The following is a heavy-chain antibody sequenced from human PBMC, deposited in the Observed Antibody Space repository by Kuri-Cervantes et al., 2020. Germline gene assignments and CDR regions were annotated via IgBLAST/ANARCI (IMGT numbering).Heavy chain of an antibody. D-gene: IGHD1-26*01. Sequence: SETLSLTCAVYGGSFSGYYWSWIRQPPGKGLEWIGSIYYSGSTYYNPSLKSRVTISVDTSKNQFSLKLSSVTAADTAVYYCARGWEHEGVDYWGQGTLVTVSS. J-gene: IGHJ4*02. CDR3: ARGWEHEGVDY. CDR2: IYYSGST. CDR1: GGSFSGYY. V-gene: IGHV4-34*01.